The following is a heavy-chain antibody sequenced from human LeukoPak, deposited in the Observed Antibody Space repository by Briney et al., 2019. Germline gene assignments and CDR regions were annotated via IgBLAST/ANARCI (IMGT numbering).Heavy chain of an antibody. CDR2: IYYSGKT. CDR3: VRHLKGYCSNGVCSDAFDI. D-gene: IGHD2-8*01. Sequence: SETLSLTCTVSSGSISSSSSYYWGWIRQPPGKGLEWIGSIYYSGKTYYNPSLKSRVTVSVDTSKNQFSLKLSSVTAADTAVYYCVRHLKGYCSNGVCSDAFDIWGQGTMVTVSS. J-gene: IGHJ3*02. V-gene: IGHV4-39*01. CDR1: SGSISSSSSYY.